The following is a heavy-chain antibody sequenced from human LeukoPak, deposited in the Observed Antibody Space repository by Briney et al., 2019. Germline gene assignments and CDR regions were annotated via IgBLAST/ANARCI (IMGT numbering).Heavy chain of an antibody. V-gene: IGHV1-2*02. D-gene: IGHD2-8*02. CDR2: VNPNSGGT. Sequence: ASVKVSCKASGYTFTGYYIHWVRQAPGQGLEWMGWVNPNSGGTNYAQKFQGRVTMTRDTSISTAYMELSRLRSDDTAVYYCARSLLGNWFDPWGQGTLVTVSS. CDR3: ARSLLGNWFDP. J-gene: IGHJ5*02. CDR1: GYTFTGYY.